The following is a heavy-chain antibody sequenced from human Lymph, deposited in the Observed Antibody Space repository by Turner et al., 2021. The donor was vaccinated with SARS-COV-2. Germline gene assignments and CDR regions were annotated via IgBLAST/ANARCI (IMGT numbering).Heavy chain of an antibody. Sequence: QVQLVESGGGVVQPGRSLRLPCVASGFTFSSYGIHWVRQAPGKGLEWVAFIWFDGSNKYYADSVKGRFTISRDNSKNTLYLQMNSLRAEDTAVYYCARDRAGSSGWYDSYFDYWGQGTLVTVSS. CDR3: ARDRAGSSGWYDSYFDY. D-gene: IGHD6-19*01. CDR2: IWFDGSNK. J-gene: IGHJ4*02. V-gene: IGHV3-33*01. CDR1: GFTFSSYG.